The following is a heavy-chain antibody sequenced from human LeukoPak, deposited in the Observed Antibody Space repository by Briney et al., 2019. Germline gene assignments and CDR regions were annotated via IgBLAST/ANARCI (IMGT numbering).Heavy chain of an antibody. CDR2: INPDSGGT. CDR3: TRETRAGNWFDP. D-gene: IGHD6-19*01. CDR1: GYTFSDYY. J-gene: IGHJ5*02. Sequence: ASVKVSCKASGYTFSDYYIHWVRQAPGQGLEWMGWINPDSGGTNYAQKFQGRVTMTRDTSITTVYMELSRLRSDDTAVFYCTRETRAGNWFDPWGQGTLVTVSS. V-gene: IGHV1-2*02.